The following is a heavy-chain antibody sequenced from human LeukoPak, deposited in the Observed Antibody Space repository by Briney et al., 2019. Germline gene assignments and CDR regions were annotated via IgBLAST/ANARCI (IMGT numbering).Heavy chain of an antibody. CDR3: ARNEKWGRDY. V-gene: IGHV3-7*03. J-gene: IGHJ4*02. CDR2: IVQDGSQT. D-gene: IGHD1-26*01. Sequence: GGSLRLSCAASGFTFSSHWMSWVRQAPGKGLEWVANIVQDGSQTYYVDSVKGRFTISRDNGKNSLYLQMNSLRAEDTAVYYCARNEKWGRDYWGQGTLVTVSS. CDR1: GFTFSSHW.